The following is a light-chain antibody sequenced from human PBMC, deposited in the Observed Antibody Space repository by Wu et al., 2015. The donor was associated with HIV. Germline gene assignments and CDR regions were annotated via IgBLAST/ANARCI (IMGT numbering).Light chain of an antibody. J-gene: IGKJ4*01. CDR2: TTS. Sequence: DIQMSQSPSFVSASVGDRVIITCRATQDISAWLAWYQMKPGKAPQLLISTTSTLQGGVPSRFSGSRSGTDFILTINNLQPEDIATYFCQQGHSFPLTFGGGTKMELK. CDR3: QQGHSFPLT. CDR1: QDISAW. V-gene: IGKV1-12*01.